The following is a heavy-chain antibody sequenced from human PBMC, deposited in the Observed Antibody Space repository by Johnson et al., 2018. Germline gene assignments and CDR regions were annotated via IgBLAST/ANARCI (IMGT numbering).Heavy chain of an antibody. CDR1: GFSFHDYS. CDR3: AKDSTYYYDTRGYWGAFDL. CDR2: ISLSGGAI. J-gene: IGHJ3*01. Sequence: VQLVESGGGLVQPGTSLRLSCAASGFSFHDYSMHWVRPAPGKGLEWVSGISLSGGAIGYADSAKGRFTISRDNGKKSLYLQMNSLRDEDTAVYYCAKDSTYYYDTRGYWGAFDLWGHGTMVTVSS. D-gene: IGHD3-22*01. V-gene: IGHV3-9*01.